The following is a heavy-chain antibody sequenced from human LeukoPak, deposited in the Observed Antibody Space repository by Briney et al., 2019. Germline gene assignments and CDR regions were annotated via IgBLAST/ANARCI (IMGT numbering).Heavy chain of an antibody. CDR1: GFTFSSYG. CDR3: VKVAGYYGSGSPSDY. Sequence: GGSLRLSCAASGFTFSSYGMNWVRQAPGKGLEWVSDIRGGGGVTHYADSVKGRFIISRDNSKNILYLQMNSLRAEDMAVYYCVKVAGYYGSGSPSDYWGQGTLVTVSS. D-gene: IGHD3-10*01. V-gene: IGHV3-23*01. J-gene: IGHJ4*02. CDR2: IRGGGGVT.